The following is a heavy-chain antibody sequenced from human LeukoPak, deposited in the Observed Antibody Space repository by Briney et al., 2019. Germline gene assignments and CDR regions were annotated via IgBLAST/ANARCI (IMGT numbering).Heavy chain of an antibody. CDR3: TKDSSGENFSDS. J-gene: IGHJ4*02. Sequence: GGSLRLSCAASGFTFNNYNMNWVRQAPGKGLEWVSSICGSSTYIYYADSVKGRFTISRDNAKNSLYLQMNSLRAEDTAIFYCTKDSSGENFSDSWGQGTLVTVSS. CDR1: GFTFNNYN. D-gene: IGHD3-22*01. V-gene: IGHV3-21*01. CDR2: ICGSSTYI.